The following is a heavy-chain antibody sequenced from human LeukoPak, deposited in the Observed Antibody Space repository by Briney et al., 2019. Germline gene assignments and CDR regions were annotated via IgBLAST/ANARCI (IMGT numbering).Heavy chain of an antibody. J-gene: IGHJ5*02. CDR2: IYYSGST. CDR3: ARGPRPVGVLDSSSADWFDP. Sequence: PSQTLSLTCTVSGGSISSGDYYWSWIRQPPGKGLEWIGYIYYSGSTYYNPSLKSRVTISVDTSKNQFSLKLSSVTAADTAVYYCARGPRPVGVLDSSSADWFDPWGQGTLVTVSS. V-gene: IGHV4-30-4*01. D-gene: IGHD3-10*01. CDR1: GGSISSGDYY.